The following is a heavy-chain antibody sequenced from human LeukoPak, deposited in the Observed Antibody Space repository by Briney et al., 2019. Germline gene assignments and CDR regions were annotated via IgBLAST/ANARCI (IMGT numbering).Heavy chain of an antibody. D-gene: IGHD3-10*01. CDR1: GGSITSGGYS. Sequence: SQTLSLTCTVSGGSITSGGYSWNWIRQPPGKGLEWIGCIYDRGPAYYNPSLKNRFTISVDRPKNQFFLNVTSLTAADTAVYYCARSRQASGLFNSWGQGTLVVVSS. CDR3: ARSRQASGLFNS. J-gene: IGHJ5*01. CDR2: IYDRGPA. V-gene: IGHV4-30-2*01.